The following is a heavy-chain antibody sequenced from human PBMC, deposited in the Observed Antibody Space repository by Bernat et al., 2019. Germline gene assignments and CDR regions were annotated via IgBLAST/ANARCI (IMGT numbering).Heavy chain of an antibody. J-gene: IGHJ6*02. V-gene: IGHV1-18*01. Sequence: QVQLVQSGAEVKKPGASVKVSCKASGYTFTSYGISWVRQAPGQGLEWMGWISAYNGNTNYAQKLQGRVTMTTDTSTSTVYMELRSLRSDDTAVYYCAREVRPTLGAGKWIYGMDVWGQGTTVTVSS. CDR3: AREVRPTLGAGKWIYGMDV. D-gene: IGHD6-19*01. CDR2: ISAYNGNT. CDR1: GYTFTSYG.